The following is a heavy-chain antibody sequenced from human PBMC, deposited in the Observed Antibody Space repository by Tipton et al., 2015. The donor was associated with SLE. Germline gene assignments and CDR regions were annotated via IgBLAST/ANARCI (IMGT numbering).Heavy chain of an antibody. V-gene: IGHV3-7*01. CDR3: ASGNYEGSFDY. D-gene: IGHD1-7*01. Sequence: SLRLSCAASGFTFSSYWMSRVRQAPGKGLEWVANIKQDGSEKYYVDSVKGRFTISRDNAKDSLYLQMNSLRAEDTAVYYCASGNYEGSFDYWGQGTLVTVSS. CDR1: GFTFSSYW. CDR2: IKQDGSEK. J-gene: IGHJ4*02.